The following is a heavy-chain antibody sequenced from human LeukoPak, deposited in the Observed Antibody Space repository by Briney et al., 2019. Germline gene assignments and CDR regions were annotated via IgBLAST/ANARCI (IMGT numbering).Heavy chain of an antibody. J-gene: IGHJ4*02. Sequence: GRSLRLSCAASGFTFSSYGMHWVRQAPGKGLEWVAVISYDGSNKYYADSVKGRFTISRDNSKDTLYLQMNSLRAEDTAVYYCARDAVYCSGGSCYSGFDYWGQGTLVTVSS. CDR1: GFTFSSYG. D-gene: IGHD2-15*01. CDR2: ISYDGSNK. CDR3: ARDAVYCSGGSCYSGFDY. V-gene: IGHV3-30*03.